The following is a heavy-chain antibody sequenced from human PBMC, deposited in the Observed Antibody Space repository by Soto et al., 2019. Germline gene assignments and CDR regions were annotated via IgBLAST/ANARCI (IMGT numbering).Heavy chain of an antibody. D-gene: IGHD2-15*01. CDR3: ARDSGSGGSCHVY. CDR2: INAGNGNT. J-gene: IGHJ4*02. CDR1: GYTFTSYA. V-gene: IGHV1-3*01. Sequence: ASVKVSCKASGYTFTSYAMHWVRQAPGQRLEWMGWINAGNGNTKYSQKFQGRVTITRDTSTSTAYMELRSLRSDDTAVYYCARDSGSGGSCHVYWGQGTLVTVSS.